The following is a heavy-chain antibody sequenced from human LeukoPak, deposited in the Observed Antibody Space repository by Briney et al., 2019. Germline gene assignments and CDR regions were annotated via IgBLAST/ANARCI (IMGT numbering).Heavy chain of an antibody. D-gene: IGHD2-15*01. CDR1: GYTFTSYD. Sequence: GASVKVSCKASGYTFTSYDINWVRQATGQGLEWMGWMSPNSGNTGYAQKLQGRVTMTRNTSISTAYMELSSLRSEDTAVYYCARGQGIVVVVAENNGMDVWGQGTTVTVSS. CDR3: ARGQGIVVVVAENNGMDV. CDR2: MSPNSGNT. V-gene: IGHV1-8*01. J-gene: IGHJ6*02.